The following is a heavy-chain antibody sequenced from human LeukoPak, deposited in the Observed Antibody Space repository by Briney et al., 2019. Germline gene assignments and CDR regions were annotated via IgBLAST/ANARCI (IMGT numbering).Heavy chain of an antibody. V-gene: IGHV1-2*02. CDR1: GYTFTGYY. CDR3: ARDGGWRGYSYGFSDY. Sequence: AASVKVPCKASGYTFTGYYMHWVRQAPGQGLEWMGWINPNSGGTNYAQKFQGRVTMTRDTSISTAYMELSRLRSDDTAVYYCARDGGWRGYSYGFSDYWGQGTLVTVSS. D-gene: IGHD5-18*01. J-gene: IGHJ4*02. CDR2: INPNSGGT.